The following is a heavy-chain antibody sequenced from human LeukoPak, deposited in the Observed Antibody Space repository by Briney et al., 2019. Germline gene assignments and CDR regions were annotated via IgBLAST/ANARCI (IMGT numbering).Heavy chain of an antibody. CDR3: AHTQGNDCLDF. D-gene: IGHD1-1*01. CDR2: HSWGDDE. J-gene: IGHJ4*02. CDR1: GFSLSTSGVG. Sequence: ESGPTLVKPTQALTLTCTFSGFSLSTSGVGVGWIRQPPGKALESHALHSWGDDEPYTPYMTRRLTIIKDTSKKQVVLTLTNTDPVDTATYYCAHTQGNDCLDFWGQGTLVTVSS. V-gene: IGHV2-5*02.